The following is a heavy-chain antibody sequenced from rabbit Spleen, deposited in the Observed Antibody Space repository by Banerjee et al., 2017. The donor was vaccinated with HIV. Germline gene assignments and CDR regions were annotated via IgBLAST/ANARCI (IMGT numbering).Heavy chain of an antibody. CDR2: IDSGSSGFT. Sequence: QSLEESGGDLVKPGASLTLTCIASGVSFSANSYICWVRQAPGKGLEWIVCIDSGSSGFTYFASWAKGRFTTSKTSSTTVTLQMTSLTAADTATYFCARDTGSSFSSYGMDLWGPGTLVTVS. J-gene: IGHJ6*01. D-gene: IGHD8-1*01. CDR3: ARDTGSSFSSYGMDL. V-gene: IGHV1S40*01. CDR1: GVSFSANSY.